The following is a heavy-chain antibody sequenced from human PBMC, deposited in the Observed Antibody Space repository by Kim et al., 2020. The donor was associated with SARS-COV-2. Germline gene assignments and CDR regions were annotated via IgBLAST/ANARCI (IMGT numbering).Heavy chain of an antibody. D-gene: IGHD2-21*02. CDR3: ARLGPVTANYYYGMDV. J-gene: IGHJ6*02. V-gene: IGHV3-53*01. Sequence: DSVTGLFTISRDNSRNTVYLQMNSLRAEDTAVYYCARLGPVTANYYYGMDVWGQGTTVTVSS.